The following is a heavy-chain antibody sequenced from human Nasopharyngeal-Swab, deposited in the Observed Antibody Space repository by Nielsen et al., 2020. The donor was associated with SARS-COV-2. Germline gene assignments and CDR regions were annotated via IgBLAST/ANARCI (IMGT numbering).Heavy chain of an antibody. CDR3: ARDVAGADSA. D-gene: IGHD2-21*01. Sequence: GGSLRLSCTASGFTFSSFWMHWVRQAPGKGLVWVSRLNTDGSTTDHADSVKGRFTISRDNAKNMLYLQMNNLRAEDTALYYCARDVAGADSAWGQGTLVTVSS. CDR1: GFTFSSFW. CDR2: LNTDGSTT. J-gene: IGHJ5*02. V-gene: IGHV3-74*01.